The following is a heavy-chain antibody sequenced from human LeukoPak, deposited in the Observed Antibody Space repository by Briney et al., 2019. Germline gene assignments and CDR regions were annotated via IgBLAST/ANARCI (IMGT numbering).Heavy chain of an antibody. Sequence: ASVKVFCKASGYTFTGYYMHWVRQAPGQGLEWMGWINPNSGGTNYAQKFQGRVTMTRDTSISTAYMELSRLRSDDTAVYYCARVRGLRYFDWLFSAFDYWGQGTLVTVSS. CDR3: ARVRGLRYFDWLFSAFDY. J-gene: IGHJ4*02. D-gene: IGHD3-9*01. CDR2: INPNSGGT. V-gene: IGHV1-2*02. CDR1: GYTFTGYY.